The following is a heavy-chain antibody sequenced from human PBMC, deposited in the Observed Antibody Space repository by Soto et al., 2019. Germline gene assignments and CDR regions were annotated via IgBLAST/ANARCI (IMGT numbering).Heavy chain of an antibody. V-gene: IGHV3-30-3*01. Sequence: QVQLVESGGGVVQPGRSLRLSCAASGFTFSSYAMHWVRQAPGKGLEWVAVISYDGSNKYYADSVKGRFTISRDNSKNTLYLQMNSLRTEDTDVYSCARAESGCWKDAFDIWGQGTMVTVSS. J-gene: IGHJ3*02. CDR2: ISYDGSNK. D-gene: IGHD6-19*01. CDR1: GFTFSSYA. CDR3: ARAESGCWKDAFDI.